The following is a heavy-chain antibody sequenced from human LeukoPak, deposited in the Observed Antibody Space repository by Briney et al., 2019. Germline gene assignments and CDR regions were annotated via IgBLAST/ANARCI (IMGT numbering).Heavy chain of an antibody. J-gene: IGHJ5*02. CDR2: FDPEDGET. CDR3: ATGGGPPIYYDSSGLSP. V-gene: IGHV1-24*01. Sequence: ASVKVPCKVSGYTLTELSMHWVRQAPGKGLEWMGGFDPEDGETIYAQKFQGRVTMTEDTSTDTAYMELSSLRSEDTAVYYCATGGGPPIYYDSSGLSPWGQGTLVTVSS. D-gene: IGHD3-22*01. CDR1: GYTLTELS.